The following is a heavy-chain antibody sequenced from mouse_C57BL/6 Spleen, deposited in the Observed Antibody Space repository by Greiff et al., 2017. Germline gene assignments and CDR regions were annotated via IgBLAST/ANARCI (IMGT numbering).Heavy chain of an antibody. CDR1: GYSITSGYY. CDR2: ISYDGSN. V-gene: IGHV3-6*01. CDR3: AKYYDRGVDY. J-gene: IGHJ2*01. D-gene: IGHD2-4*01. Sequence: EVKLQESGPGLVKPSQSLSLTCSVTGYSITSGYYWNWFRQFPGNKLEWMGYISYDGSNNYNPSLKNRISITRDTAKNQFFLKLNSVTTEDTATYYCAKYYDRGVDYWGQGTTLTVAS.